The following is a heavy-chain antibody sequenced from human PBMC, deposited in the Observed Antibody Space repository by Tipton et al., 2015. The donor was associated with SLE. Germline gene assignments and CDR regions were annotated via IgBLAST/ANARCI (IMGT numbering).Heavy chain of an antibody. D-gene: IGHD3-16*01. CDR3: AKDPPGEWNSLDAFDI. V-gene: IGHV3-23*01. Sequence: SLRLSCAASGFTFSSYAMSWVRQAPGKGLEWVSAISGSGGSTYYADSVKGRFTISRDNSKNTLYLQMNSLRAEDTAVYYCAKDPPGEWNSLDAFDIWGQGTMVTVSS. J-gene: IGHJ3*02. CDR2: ISGSGGST. CDR1: GFTFSSYA.